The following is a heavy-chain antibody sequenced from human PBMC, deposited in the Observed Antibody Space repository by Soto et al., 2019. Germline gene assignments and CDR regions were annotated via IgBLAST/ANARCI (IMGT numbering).Heavy chain of an antibody. CDR3: AKDMAHYDFWGNNERGLGV. V-gene: IGHV3-9*01. Sequence: GGSLRLSCAASGFTFDDDVLHWVRQAPGKGLEWVSGISWNSDLIGYADSVKGRFTISRDNAKNRLYLQMNSLRRDDTAVYYCAKDMAHYDFWGNNERGLGVWGQGTTVTVSS. CDR2: ISWNSDLI. CDR1: GFTFDDDV. D-gene: IGHD3-3*01. J-gene: IGHJ6*02.